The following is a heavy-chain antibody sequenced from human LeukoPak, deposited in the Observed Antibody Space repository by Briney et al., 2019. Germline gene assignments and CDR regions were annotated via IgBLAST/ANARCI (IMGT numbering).Heavy chain of an antibody. J-gene: IGHJ6*02. Sequence: SETLSLTCAVYGGSFSGYYWSWIRQPPGKGLEWIGEINHSGSTNYNPSLKSRVTISVDTSKNQFSLKLSSVTAADTAVYYCARSRHSSSWYHYYGMDVWGQGTTVTVSS. CDR2: INHSGST. V-gene: IGHV4-34*01. D-gene: IGHD6-13*01. CDR3: ARSRHSSSWYHYYGMDV. CDR1: GGSFSGYY.